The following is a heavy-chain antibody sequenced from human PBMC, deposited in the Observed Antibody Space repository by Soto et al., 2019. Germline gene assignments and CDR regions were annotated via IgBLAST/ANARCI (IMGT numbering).Heavy chain of an antibody. V-gene: IGHV4-4*02. CDR2: IYHSGST. D-gene: IGHD5-18*01. Sequence: PSETLYLTCAVSGGSISSSNWWSWVRQPPGKGLEWIGEIYHSGSTNYNPSLKSRVTISVDKSKNQFSLKLSSVTAADTAVYYCSRGVTAYYHYCMDVWGQGTTVTVSS. J-gene: IGHJ6*02. CDR1: GGSISSSNW. CDR3: SRGVTAYYHYCMDV.